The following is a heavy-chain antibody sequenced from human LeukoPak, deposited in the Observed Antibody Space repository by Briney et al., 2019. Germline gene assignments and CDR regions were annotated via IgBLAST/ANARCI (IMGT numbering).Heavy chain of an antibody. Sequence: GGSLRLSCAASGFTFSSYAMSWVRQAPGKGLEWVSAISGSGGSRYSADSVKGRFTISRDNSKNTLYLQMNSLRAEDTAVYYCAKVAATGPLYYYYGMDVWGQGTTVTVS. CDR1: GFTFSSYA. J-gene: IGHJ6*02. CDR3: AKVAATGPLYYYYGMDV. V-gene: IGHV3-23*01. CDR2: ISGSGGSR. D-gene: IGHD6-13*01.